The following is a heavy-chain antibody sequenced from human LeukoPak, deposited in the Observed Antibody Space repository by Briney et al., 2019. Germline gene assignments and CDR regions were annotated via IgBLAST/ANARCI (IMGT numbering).Heavy chain of an antibody. Sequence: GASVKVSCKVSGYSLSELSIHWVRQAPGKRPEWMGGFDPEDGETIYAQKFQGRVTMTEDTSTNTAKMELSSLRSDDTAVYYCATGGTYYYGNTSYHTFDYWGQGTLVTVSS. J-gene: IGHJ4*02. CDR3: ATGGTYYYGNTSYHTFDY. D-gene: IGHD3-10*01. CDR1: GYSLSELS. CDR2: FDPEDGET. V-gene: IGHV1-24*01.